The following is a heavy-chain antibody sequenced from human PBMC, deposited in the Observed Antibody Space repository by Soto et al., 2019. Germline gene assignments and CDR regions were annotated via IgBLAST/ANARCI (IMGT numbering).Heavy chain of an antibody. CDR3: TRDASRDSSARGWFDP. V-gene: IGHV3-21*01. CDR2: ISSNSAYI. D-gene: IGHD6-13*01. J-gene: IGHJ5*02. Sequence: GGSLRLSCAASGFTFRSFTMNWARQAPGKGLEWVSTISSNSAYIYYTDALRGRFTISRDNAKNSLHLQMNSLRAEDTAVYYCTRDASRDSSARGWFDPWGPGTLVTVSS. CDR1: GFTFRSFT.